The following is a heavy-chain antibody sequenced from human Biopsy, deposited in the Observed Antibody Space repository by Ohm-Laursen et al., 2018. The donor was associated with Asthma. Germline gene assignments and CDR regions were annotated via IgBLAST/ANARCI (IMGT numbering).Heavy chain of an antibody. D-gene: IGHD2-8*01. CDR3: ASGPQWSGLDI. CDR1: RGPFRGYV. J-gene: IGHJ6*02. CDR2: IPQGGAI. V-gene: IGHV4-34*01. Sequence: PSDTLSLTCALNRGPFRGYVWAWIRQPPGKGLEWIGEIPQGGAITVNPSLKSRVTISMDPSKSQLYLSLRSLTAADTAVYYCASGPQWSGLDIWGQGTTVTVSS.